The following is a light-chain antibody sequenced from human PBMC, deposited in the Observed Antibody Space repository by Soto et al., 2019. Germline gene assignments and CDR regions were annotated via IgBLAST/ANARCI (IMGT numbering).Light chain of an antibody. CDR2: DAY. Sequence: DIQMTQSPSSLSASVGDRVTITCQASQDISNYLIWYRKKPGKAPKLLIYDAYNLETGVTSRFSGVGAGIYFTYSISSLQPEDIATHSWQEYDNLPPSITFGQGTRLESK. CDR1: QDISNY. J-gene: IGKJ5*01. CDR3: QEYDNLPPSIT. V-gene: IGKV1-33*01.